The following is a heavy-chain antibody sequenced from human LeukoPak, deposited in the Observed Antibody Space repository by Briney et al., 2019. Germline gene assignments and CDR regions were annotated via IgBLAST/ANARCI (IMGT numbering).Heavy chain of an antibody. CDR3: ALQGLYYDFWSGYFDY. V-gene: IGHV5-51*01. Sequence: GESLKISCKGSGSSFTSYWIGWVRQMPGKGLEWMGIIYPGDSDTRYSPSFQGQVTISADKSISTAYLQWSSLKASDTAMYYCALQGLYYDFWSGYFDYWGQGTLVTVSS. D-gene: IGHD3-3*01. CDR2: IYPGDSDT. CDR1: GSSFTSYW. J-gene: IGHJ4*02.